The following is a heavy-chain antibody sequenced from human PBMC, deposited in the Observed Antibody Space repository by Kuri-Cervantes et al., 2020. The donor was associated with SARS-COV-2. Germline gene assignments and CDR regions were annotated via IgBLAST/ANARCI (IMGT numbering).Heavy chain of an antibody. CDR3: AKDRDTSGYYYYYMDV. CDR2: ISDNGGST. V-gene: IGHV3-64*01. D-gene: IGHD3-22*01. Sequence: GGSLRLSCAASGFTFSRNAMHWVRQAPGKGLEYVSSISDNGGSTYYANSVKGRFTISRDNSKNTLYLQMDNLRAEDMAVYYCAKDRDTSGYYYYYMDVWGKGSTATSSS. CDR1: GFTFSRNA. J-gene: IGHJ6*03.